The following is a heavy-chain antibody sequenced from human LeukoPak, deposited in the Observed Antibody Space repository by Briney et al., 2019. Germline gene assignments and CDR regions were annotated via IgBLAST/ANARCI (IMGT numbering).Heavy chain of an antibody. CDR2: INPTFGAT. D-gene: IGHD6-13*01. V-gene: IGHV1-2*02. Sequence: GASVKVSCKASGGTFSSYAISWVRQSPGQGLEWMGWINPTFGATHYGQKFQGRVTMTRDTSSSTAYLELSRLTSDDTAIYYCARVAGGTVVGGFDIWGQGTTVTVAA. CDR1: GGTFSSYA. J-gene: IGHJ3*02. CDR3: ARVAGGTVVGGFDI.